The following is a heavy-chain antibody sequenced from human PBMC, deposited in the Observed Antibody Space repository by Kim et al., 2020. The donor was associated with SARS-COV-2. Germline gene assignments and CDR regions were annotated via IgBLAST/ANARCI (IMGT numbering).Heavy chain of an antibody. CDR1: GFTFSSYA. D-gene: IGHD3-10*01. CDR3: AKDREAYGSGSYYYGFDY. J-gene: IGHJ4*02. CDR2: IYSGGSST. V-gene: IGHV3-23*03. Sequence: GGSLRLSCAASGFTFSSYAMSWVRQAPGKGLEWVSVIYSGGSSTYYADSVKGRFTISRDNSKNTLYLQMNSLRAEDTAVYYCAKDREAYGSGSYYYGFDYGGQGTLVTVSS.